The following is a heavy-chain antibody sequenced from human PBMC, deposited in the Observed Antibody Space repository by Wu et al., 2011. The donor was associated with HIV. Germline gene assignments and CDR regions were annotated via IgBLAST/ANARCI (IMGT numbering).Heavy chain of an antibody. CDR3: ARADEDTMVRGWPNWFDP. Sequence: QVQLVQSGAEVKKPGASVKVSCKASGYTFTNYGISWVRQAPGQGLEWMGWVSAYNGDTNYAQKLQGRVTMTTDTSTSTAYMELRSLRSDDTAVYYCARADEDTMVRGWPNWFDPVGPGNPGHRLL. V-gene: IGHV1-18*01. CDR2: VSAYNGDT. J-gene: IGHJ5*02. CDR1: GYTFTNYG. D-gene: IGHD3-10*01.